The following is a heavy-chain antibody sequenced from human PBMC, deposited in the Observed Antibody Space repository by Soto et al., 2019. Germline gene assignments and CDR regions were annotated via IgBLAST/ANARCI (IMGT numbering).Heavy chain of an antibody. CDR1: GDSYSISTYS. V-gene: IGHV4-30-2*01. CDR2: IYQSGVT. D-gene: IGHD2-15*01. Sequence: SETLSLTCNMSGDSYSISTYSWSWIRQPPGKALQWIGFIYQSGVTSYNPSLASRVSISLDRSNNQCSLKLKSVTAADTAVYFCAGMPYTSSFRFDPWGPGTLVTVSS. J-gene: IGHJ5*02. CDR3: AGMPYTSSFRFDP.